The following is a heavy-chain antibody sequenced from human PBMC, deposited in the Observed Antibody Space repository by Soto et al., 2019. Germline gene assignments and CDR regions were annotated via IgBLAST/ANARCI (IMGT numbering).Heavy chain of an antibody. V-gene: IGHV2-5*02. CDR3: APRDGARFYFDY. Sequence: QITLKESGPTVVKPTQTLTLTCSLSGFSITTNEVSVGWIRQPPGKALEWLALIYWDDDKRYSPSLKDRLTITTDTSTNQVVLTMTTMDPGDTATYSCAPRDGARFYFDYWGQGTLVTVTS. J-gene: IGHJ4*02. CDR1: GFSITTNEVS. CDR2: IYWDDDK.